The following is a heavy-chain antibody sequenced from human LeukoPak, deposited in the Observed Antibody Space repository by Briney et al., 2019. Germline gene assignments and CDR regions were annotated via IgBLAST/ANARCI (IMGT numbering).Heavy chain of an antibody. D-gene: IGHD5-24*01. CDR2: ISYDGSNK. Sequence: PGGSLRLSCAASGFTFSSYGMPWVRQAPGKGLEWVAVISYDGSNKYYADSVKGRFTISRDNSKDTLYLQMNSLRAEDTAVYYCAKDLSDGYNSDYWGQGSQVTVSS. CDR3: AKDLSDGYNSDY. V-gene: IGHV3-30*18. CDR1: GFTFSSYG. J-gene: IGHJ4*02.